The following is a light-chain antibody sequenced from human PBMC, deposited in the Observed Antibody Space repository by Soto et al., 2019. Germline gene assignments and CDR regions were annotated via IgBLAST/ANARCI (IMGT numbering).Light chain of an antibody. Sequence: QSALTQPLSVSGSPGQSVAISCTGTSNDVGAYDLVSWYQHSPDKAPKLLIFDVNKRPSGVPDRFSGSKSGNTASLTISGLQADDEAEYFCSSFAGTYSLYIFGSGTKLTVL. CDR2: DVN. V-gene: IGLV2-11*01. CDR3: SSFAGTYSLYI. CDR1: SNDVGAYDL. J-gene: IGLJ1*01.